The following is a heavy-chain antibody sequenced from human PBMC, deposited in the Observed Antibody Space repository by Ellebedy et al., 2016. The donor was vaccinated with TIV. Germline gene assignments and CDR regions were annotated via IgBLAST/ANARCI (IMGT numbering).Heavy chain of an antibody. CDR3: AMFAVAASRYSDY. J-gene: IGHJ4*02. Sequence: GESLKISXTASGLTFSKLGMHWVRQAPGKGLEWVAVIWYDGSNAYYTDSVKGRFTISRDNSKNTLYLQMNSLRAEDTAVYYCAMFAVAASRYSDYWGQGTLVTVSS. D-gene: IGHD6-19*01. V-gene: IGHV3-33*01. CDR2: IWYDGSNA. CDR1: GLTFSKLG.